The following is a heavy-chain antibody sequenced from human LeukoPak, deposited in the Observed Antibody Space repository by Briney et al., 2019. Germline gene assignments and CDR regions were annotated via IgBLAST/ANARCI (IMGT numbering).Heavy chain of an antibody. Sequence: SVKVSCKASGGTFTSYAISWVRQAPGQGLEWMGGIIPIFGTANYAQKFQGRVTITADESTSTAYMELSSLRSEDTAVYYCARVPFWSGSPFDYWGQGTLVTVSS. D-gene: IGHD3-3*01. V-gene: IGHV1-69*13. CDR3: ARVPFWSGSPFDY. CDR1: GGTFTSYA. J-gene: IGHJ4*02. CDR2: IIPIFGTA.